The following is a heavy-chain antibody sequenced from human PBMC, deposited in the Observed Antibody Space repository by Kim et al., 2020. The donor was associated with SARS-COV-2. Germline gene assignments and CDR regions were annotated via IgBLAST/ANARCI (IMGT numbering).Heavy chain of an antibody. CDR1: GFTFSSYA. CDR2: ISGSGGST. CDR3: AKGFLTGPSDSGYSSGWYSYFDY. J-gene: IGHJ4*02. D-gene: IGHD6-19*01. Sequence: GGSLRLSCAASGFTFSSYAMSWVRQAPGKGLEWVSAISGSGGSTYYADSVKGRFTISRDNSKNTLYLQMNSLRAEDTAVYYCAKGFLTGPSDSGYSSGWYSYFDYWGQGTLVTVSS. V-gene: IGHV3-23*01.